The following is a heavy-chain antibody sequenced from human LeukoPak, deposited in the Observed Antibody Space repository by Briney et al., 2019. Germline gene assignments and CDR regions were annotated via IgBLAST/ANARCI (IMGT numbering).Heavy chain of an antibody. CDR2: INHSGST. D-gene: IGHD6-13*01. J-gene: IGHJ4*02. V-gene: IGHV4-34*01. CDR3: ARHGSSWAFDY. CDR1: GGSFSGYY. Sequence: SETLSLTCAVYGGSFSGYYWSWIRRPPGKGLEWIGEINHSGSTNYNPSLKSRVTISVDTSQNQFSLKLSSVTAADTAVYYCARHGSSWAFDYWGQGTLVTVSS.